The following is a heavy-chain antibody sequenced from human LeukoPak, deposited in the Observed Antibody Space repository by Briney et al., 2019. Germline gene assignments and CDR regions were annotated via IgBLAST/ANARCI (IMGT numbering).Heavy chain of an antibody. D-gene: IGHD2-21*02. CDR1: GFTFSSDS. CDR3: ARGVNCGGDCYRYYYGMDV. V-gene: IGHV3-21*01. CDR2: ISISSSYI. J-gene: IGHJ6*02. Sequence: GGSLRLSCAASGFTFSSDSMNWVRQAPGKGLEWVSSISISSSYIYYADSVKGRFTISRDNAKNSLYLQMNSLRAEDTAVYYCARGVNCGGDCYRYYYGMDVWGQGTTVTVSS.